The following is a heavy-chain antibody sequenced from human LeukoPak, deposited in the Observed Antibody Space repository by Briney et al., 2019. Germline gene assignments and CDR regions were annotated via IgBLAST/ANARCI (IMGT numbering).Heavy chain of an antibody. Sequence: PGGSLRLSCAASGFTFRSYAMNWVRQAPGKGLEWVSALSGSGATTYYADSVKGRFTISRDNSRATLYLQMNSLGAEDTAVYYCAKDRGDYGDPDAFDIWGQGTMVTVSS. CDR3: AKDRGDYGDPDAFDI. D-gene: IGHD4-17*01. J-gene: IGHJ3*02. V-gene: IGHV3-23*01. CDR1: GFTFRSYA. CDR2: LSGSGATT.